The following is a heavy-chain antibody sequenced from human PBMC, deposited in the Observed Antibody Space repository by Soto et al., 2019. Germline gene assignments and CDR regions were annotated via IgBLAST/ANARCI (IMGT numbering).Heavy chain of an antibody. V-gene: IGHV1-8*01. J-gene: IGHJ4*02. CDR2: MNPNSGNT. CDR3: ARATSSGGPTRY. D-gene: IGHD6-19*01. Sequence: QVQLVQSGAEVKKPGASVKVSCKASGYTFTSYDINWVRQATGQGLEWMGWMNPNSGNTGYAQKFQGRATMTRNTDISTDYMEMSSLRSEDTAVYYCARATSSGGPTRYWGQGTLVTVPS. CDR1: GYTFTSYD.